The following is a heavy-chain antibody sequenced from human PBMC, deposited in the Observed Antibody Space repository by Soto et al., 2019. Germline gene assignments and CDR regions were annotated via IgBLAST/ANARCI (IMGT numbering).Heavy chain of an antibody. D-gene: IGHD3-22*01. CDR3: ARSGSYDSSGYYNY. Sequence: LRLSCAASGFTFSSYSMNWVRQAPGKGLEWVSSISSSSSYIYYADSVKGRFTISRDNAKNSLYLQMNSLRAEDTAVYYCARSGSYDSSGYYNYWGKGTLVTVS. CDR1: GFTFSSYS. J-gene: IGHJ4*02. V-gene: IGHV3-21*01. CDR2: ISSSSSYI.